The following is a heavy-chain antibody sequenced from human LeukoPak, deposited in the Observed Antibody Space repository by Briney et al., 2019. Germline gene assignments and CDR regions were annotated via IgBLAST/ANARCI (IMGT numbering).Heavy chain of an antibody. V-gene: IGHV3-15*01. CDR1: GFTFSNAW. Sequence: PGGSLRLSCAASGFTFSNAWMSWVRQAPGKGLEWVGRIKSKTDGGTTDYAAPVKGRFTISRDDSKNTLYLQMNSLKTEDTAAYYCSSSSSPYYYYYGMDVWGQGTTVTVSS. J-gene: IGHJ6*02. CDR2: IKSKTDGGTT. D-gene: IGHD6-6*01. CDR3: SSSSSPYYYYYGMDV.